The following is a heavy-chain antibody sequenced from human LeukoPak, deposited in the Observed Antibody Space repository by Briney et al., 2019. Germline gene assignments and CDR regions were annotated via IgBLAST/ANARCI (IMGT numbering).Heavy chain of an antibody. Sequence: GGSVRLSCAASGFTFSSYSMNWVRQAPGKGLEWVSSISSSSYIYYADSVKGRFTISRDNAKNSLYLQMNSLRAEDTAVYYCARANWDCSSTSCSPYWGQGTLVTVSS. J-gene: IGHJ4*02. V-gene: IGHV3-21*01. CDR3: ARANWDCSSTSCSPY. CDR1: GFTFSSYS. CDR2: ISSSSYI. D-gene: IGHD2-2*01.